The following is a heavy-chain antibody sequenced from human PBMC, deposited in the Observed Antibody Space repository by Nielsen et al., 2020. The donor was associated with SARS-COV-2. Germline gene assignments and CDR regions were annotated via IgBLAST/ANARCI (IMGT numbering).Heavy chain of an antibody. D-gene: IGHD3-22*01. Sequence: SETLSLTCTVSGGSISSYYWSWIRQPPGKGLEWIGYIYYSGSTNYNPSLKSRVTISVATSKNQFSLKLSSVTAADTAVYYCARGDYDSSGYLPDDYWGQGTLVTVSS. CDR1: GGSISSYY. J-gene: IGHJ4*02. V-gene: IGHV4-59*01. CDR3: ARGDYDSSGYLPDDY. CDR2: IYYSGST.